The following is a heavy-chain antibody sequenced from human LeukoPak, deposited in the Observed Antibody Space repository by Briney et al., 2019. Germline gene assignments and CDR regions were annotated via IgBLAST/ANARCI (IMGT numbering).Heavy chain of an antibody. CDR3: ARSSVMITFGGVIVNDAFDI. CDR1: GFTFSSYA. V-gene: IGHV4-34*01. J-gene: IGHJ3*02. Sequence: GSLRLSCAASGFTFSSYAMSWVRQAPGKGLEWIGEINHSGSTNYNPSLKSRVTMSVDTSKNQFSLKLSSVTAADTAVYYCARSSVMITFGGVIVNDAFDIWGQGTMVTVSS. CDR2: INHSGST. D-gene: IGHD3-16*02.